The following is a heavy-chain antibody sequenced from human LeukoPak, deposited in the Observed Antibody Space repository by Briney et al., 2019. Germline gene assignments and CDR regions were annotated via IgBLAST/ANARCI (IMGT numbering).Heavy chain of an antibody. Sequence: PGGSLRLSCAGSGFIFSHYATHWVRQAPGKGLEWVAITSYDGSHQYYADSVKGRFTLSRDDSKSTLYLQMNSLRAEDTAVYYCTRVKATGTYSSAMEVWGKGATVTVSS. CDR3: TRVKATGTYSSAMEV. D-gene: IGHD1-7*01. V-gene: IGHV3-30*04. J-gene: IGHJ6*03. CDR2: TSYDGSHQ. CDR1: GFIFSHYA.